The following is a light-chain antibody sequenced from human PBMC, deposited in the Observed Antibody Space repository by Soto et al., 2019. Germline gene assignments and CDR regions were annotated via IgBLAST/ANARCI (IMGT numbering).Light chain of an antibody. Sequence: QSALTQPASVSGSPGQSITISCTGTSSDVGAYNYVSWYQQHPGKAPKLMIYEVSNRPSGVSDRFSGSKSGSTASLSISGLQAEDEADYYCCSYASTSTYVFGPGTKLTVL. CDR2: EVS. CDR3: CSYASTSTYV. V-gene: IGLV2-14*01. CDR1: SSDVGAYNY. J-gene: IGLJ1*01.